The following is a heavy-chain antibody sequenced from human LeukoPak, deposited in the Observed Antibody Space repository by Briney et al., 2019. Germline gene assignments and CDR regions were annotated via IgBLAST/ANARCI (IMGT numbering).Heavy chain of an antibody. D-gene: IGHD1-26*01. V-gene: IGHV1-69*05. CDR1: GGTFSSYA. Sequence: ASVKVYCKASGGTFSSYAISWVRQASAQGLEWMGGIIPIFGPANYAQKFQGRVTITTDVSTSTAYMELRSLRSEDTAVYCCARGQTYSGSYVFEYWGQGTLVSVSS. CDR2: IIPIFGPA. CDR3: ARGQTYSGSYVFEY. J-gene: IGHJ4*02.